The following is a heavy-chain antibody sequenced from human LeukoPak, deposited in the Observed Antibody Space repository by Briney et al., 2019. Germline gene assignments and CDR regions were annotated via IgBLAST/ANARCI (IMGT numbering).Heavy chain of an antibody. CDR1: GDSISSSSYY. Sequence: PSETLSLTCTVSGDSISSSSYYWGWIRQPPGKGLEWIGEINHSGSTNYNPSLKSRVTISVDTSKNQFSLKLSSVTAADTAVYYCARRLSPYYYGSGRAFDYWGQGTLVTVSS. V-gene: IGHV4-39*07. J-gene: IGHJ4*02. CDR3: ARRLSPYYYGSGRAFDY. CDR2: INHSGST. D-gene: IGHD3-10*01.